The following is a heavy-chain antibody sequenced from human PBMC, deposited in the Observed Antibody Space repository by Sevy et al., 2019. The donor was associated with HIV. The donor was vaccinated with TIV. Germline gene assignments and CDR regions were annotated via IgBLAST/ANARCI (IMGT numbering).Heavy chain of an antibody. CDR2: IYYSGST. Sequence: SKTLSLTCTVSGGSISSYYWSWIRQPPGKGLEWIGYIYYSGSTNYNPSLKSRVTISVDTSKNQFSLKLSSVTAADTAVYYCARARYYDSSGSYYYGMDVWGQGTTVTVSS. V-gene: IGHV4-59*01. CDR1: GGSISSYY. J-gene: IGHJ6*02. D-gene: IGHD3-22*01. CDR3: ARARYYDSSGSYYYGMDV.